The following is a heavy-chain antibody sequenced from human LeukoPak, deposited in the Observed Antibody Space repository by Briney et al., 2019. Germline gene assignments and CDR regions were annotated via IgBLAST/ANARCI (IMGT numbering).Heavy chain of an antibody. CDR2: INWNGGST. D-gene: IGHD4-17*01. J-gene: IGHJ6*03. CDR3: ARGGGDYGILYYYYYMDV. V-gene: IGHV3-20*04. Sequence: RPGGSLRLSCAASGFTFDDYGMSWVRQAPGKGLEWVSGINWNGGSTGYADSVKGRFTISRDNAKNSLYLQMNSLRAEDTALYYCARGGGDYGILYYYYYMDVWGKGTTVTVSS. CDR1: GFTFDDYG.